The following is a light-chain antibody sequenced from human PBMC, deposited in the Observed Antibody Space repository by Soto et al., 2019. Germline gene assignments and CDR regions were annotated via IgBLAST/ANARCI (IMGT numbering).Light chain of an antibody. CDR3: SSYAGDYNLYV. Sequence: QSVLTQPPSTSVSPGQSVTISCTGTSSDVGGYNYVSWYQHHPGKAPKLLIYEVSKRPSGVPDRFSGSKSANTASLTVSGLQAVDEADYFCSSYAGDYNLYVFGTGTKVTVL. J-gene: IGLJ1*01. CDR1: SSDVGGYNY. V-gene: IGLV2-8*01. CDR2: EVS.